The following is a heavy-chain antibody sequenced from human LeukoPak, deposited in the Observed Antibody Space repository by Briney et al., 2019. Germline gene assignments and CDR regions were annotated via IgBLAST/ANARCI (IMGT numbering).Heavy chain of an antibody. CDR1: GGSISSGSYY. CDR2: IYTSGST. CDR3: ARVHSSAPTYYYDSSGYYGI. J-gene: IGHJ3*02. Sequence: SETLSLTCTVSGGSISSGSYYWSWIRQPAGKGLEWIGRIYTSGSTNYNPSLKSRVTISVDTPKNQFSLKLSSVTAADTAVYYCARVHSSAPTYYYDSSGYYGIWGQGKMVTVSS. D-gene: IGHD3-22*01. V-gene: IGHV4-61*02.